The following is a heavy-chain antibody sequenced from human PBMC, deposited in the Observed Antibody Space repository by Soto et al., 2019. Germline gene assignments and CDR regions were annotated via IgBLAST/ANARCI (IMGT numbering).Heavy chain of an antibody. CDR3: ARATDDYGDYFAY. V-gene: IGHV4-59*08. CDR2: IYYSGST. J-gene: IGHJ4*02. D-gene: IGHD4-17*01. Sequence: SETLSLTCTVSGGSISSYYWIWIRQPPGKGLEWIGYIYYSGSTNYNPSLKSRVTISVDTSKNQFSLKLSSVTAADTAVYYCARATDDYGDYFAYWGQGTLVTVSS. CDR1: GGSISSYY.